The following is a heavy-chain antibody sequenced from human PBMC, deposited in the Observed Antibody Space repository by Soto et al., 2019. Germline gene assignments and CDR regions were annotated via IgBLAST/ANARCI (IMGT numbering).Heavy chain of an antibody. Sequence: PGGSLRLSCAASGFTFSSYWMSWVRQAPGKGLEWVANIKQDGSEKYYVDSVKGRFTISRDNAKNSLYLQMNSLRAEDTAVYYCARSPPGVTLDYYYMDVWGKGTTVTVSS. CDR3: ARSPPGVTLDYYYMDV. D-gene: IGHD2-21*02. V-gene: IGHV3-7*01. J-gene: IGHJ6*03. CDR2: IKQDGSEK. CDR1: GFTFSSYW.